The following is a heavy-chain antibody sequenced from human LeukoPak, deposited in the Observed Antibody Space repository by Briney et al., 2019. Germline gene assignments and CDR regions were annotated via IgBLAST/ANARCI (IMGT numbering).Heavy chain of an antibody. Sequence: ASETLSLTCAVSGGSISSSNWWSWVRQPPGKGLEWIGEIYHSGSTNYNPSLKSRVTISVDKSKNQFSLKLSSVTAADTAVYYCARARCDILTGYSPSYYFDYWGQGTLVTVSS. CDR3: ARARCDILTGYSPSYYFDY. J-gene: IGHJ4*02. D-gene: IGHD3-9*01. V-gene: IGHV4-4*02. CDR1: GGSISSSNW. CDR2: IYHSGST.